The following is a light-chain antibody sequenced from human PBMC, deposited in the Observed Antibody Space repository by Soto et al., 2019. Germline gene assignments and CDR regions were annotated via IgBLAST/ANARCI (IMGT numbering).Light chain of an antibody. V-gene: IGLV2-8*01. CDR2: EVT. CDR3: SSYAGNNNVV. CDR1: SSDVGGYTY. J-gene: IGLJ2*01. Sequence: ALTQPPSASGSPGQSVTISCTGTSSDVGGYTYVSWYQQHPGKAPKLIIYEVTKRPSGVPDRFSGSKSGSTASLTVSGLQAEDEADYYCSSYAGNNNVVFGGGTKVTVL.